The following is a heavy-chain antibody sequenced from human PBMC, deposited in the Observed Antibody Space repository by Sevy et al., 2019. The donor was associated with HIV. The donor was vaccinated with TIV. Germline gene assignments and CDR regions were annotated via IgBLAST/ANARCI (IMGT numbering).Heavy chain of an antibody. CDR2: VSGSSNYI. D-gene: IGHD1-26*01. Sequence: GGSLRLSCAASGFIFSSNAMHWVRQAPGKGLEWVSSVSGSSNYIYYAESLKGRFIISRDNAKNTLYLQINSLRADDTAVYYCARGPPDGSYDYFDYWGQGTLVTVSS. CDR1: GFIFSSNA. CDR3: ARGPPDGSYDYFDY. J-gene: IGHJ4*02. V-gene: IGHV3-21*06.